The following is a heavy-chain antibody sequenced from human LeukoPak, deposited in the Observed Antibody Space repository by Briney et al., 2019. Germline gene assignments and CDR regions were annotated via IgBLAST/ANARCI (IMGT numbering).Heavy chain of an antibody. Sequence: SETLSLTCTVSGGSISSSSYYWGWIRQPPGKGLEWIGSIYYSGSTYYNPSLKSRVTISVDTSKNQCSLKLSSVTAADTAVYYCARGYYYYMDVWGKGTTVTVSS. J-gene: IGHJ6*03. CDR1: GGSISSSSYY. V-gene: IGHV4-39*01. CDR3: ARGYYYYMDV. CDR2: IYYSGST.